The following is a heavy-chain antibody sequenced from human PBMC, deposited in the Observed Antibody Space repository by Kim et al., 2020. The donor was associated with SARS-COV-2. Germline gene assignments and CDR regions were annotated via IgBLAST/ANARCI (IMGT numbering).Heavy chain of an antibody. CDR2: ISSSSSYI. V-gene: IGHV3-21*01. D-gene: IGHD3-22*01. CDR1: GFTFSSYS. J-gene: IGHJ2*01. CDR3: ARARISMIVATGGYFDL. Sequence: GGSLRLSCAASGFTFSSYSMNWVRQAPGKGLEWVSSISSSSSYIYYADSVKGRFTISRDNAKNSLYLQMNSLRAEDTAVYYCARARISMIVATGGYFDLWGRGTLVTVSS.